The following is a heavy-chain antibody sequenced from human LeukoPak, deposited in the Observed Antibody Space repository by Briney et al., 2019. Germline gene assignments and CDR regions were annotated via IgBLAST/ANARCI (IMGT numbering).Heavy chain of an antibody. Sequence: SGGSLRLSCAASGFTFNTYTMNWVRQAPGKGLEWVSYISGSSGIIDYADSVRGRFTISRDNSKNTLFLQMNSLRAEDTAVYYCAKAYVDTTYFDSWGQGTLVTVSS. CDR1: GFTFNTYT. CDR3: AKAYVDTTYFDS. J-gene: IGHJ4*02. V-gene: IGHV3-48*01. CDR2: ISGSSGII. D-gene: IGHD5-18*01.